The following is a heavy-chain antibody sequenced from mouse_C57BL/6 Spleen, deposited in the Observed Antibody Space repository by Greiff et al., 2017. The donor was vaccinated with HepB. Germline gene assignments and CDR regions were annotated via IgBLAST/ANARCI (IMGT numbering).Heavy chain of an antibody. D-gene: IGHD4-1*01. Sequence: EVQLQQSGPGLVKPSQSLSLTCSVTGYSITSGYYWNWIRQFPGNKLEWMGYISYDGSNNYNPSLKNRISITRDTSKNQFFLKLNSVTTEDTATYYCATELGLFAYWGQGTLVTVSA. CDR2: ISYDGSN. J-gene: IGHJ3*01. V-gene: IGHV3-6*01. CDR3: ATELGLFAY. CDR1: GYSITSGYY.